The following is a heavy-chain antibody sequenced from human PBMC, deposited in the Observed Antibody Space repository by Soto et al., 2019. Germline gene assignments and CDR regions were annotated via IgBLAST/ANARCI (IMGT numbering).Heavy chain of an antibody. D-gene: IGHD2-21*02. CDR2: VNPSGGHT. J-gene: IGHJ4*02. CDR3: ARGGHVVVVTAALDY. CDR1: GYTFTRSG. V-gene: IGHV1-46*01. Sequence: ASVKVSCKASGYTFTRSGISWVRQDPGQGLEWMGTVNPSGGHTTYAQHFLGRVTMTRDTSTSTLYMELTSLTSDDTAIYYCARGGHVVVVTAALDYWGQGTLVTVSS.